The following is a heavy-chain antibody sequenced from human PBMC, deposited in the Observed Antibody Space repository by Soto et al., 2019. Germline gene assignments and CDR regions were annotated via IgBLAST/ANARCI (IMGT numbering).Heavy chain of an antibody. Sequence: QVQLVQSGAEVKKPGASVKVSCKASGYTFTSYGISWVRQAPGQGLEWMGWISAYNGNTNYAQKLQGRVTMTTDTSXSXAYMEMRSLRSDDTAVYYCARFMTYYYASSGYYASDWGQGTLVTVSS. J-gene: IGHJ4*02. V-gene: IGHV1-18*01. CDR1: GYTFTSYG. CDR2: ISAYNGNT. CDR3: ARFMTYYYASSGYYASD. D-gene: IGHD3-22*01.